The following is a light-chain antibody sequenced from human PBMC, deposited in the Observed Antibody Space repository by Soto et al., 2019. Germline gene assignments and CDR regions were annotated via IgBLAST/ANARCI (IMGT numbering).Light chain of an antibody. CDR3: QQYGIKRWT. J-gene: IGKJ1*01. V-gene: IGKV3-20*01. CDR2: GAS. CDR1: QSVSSSY. Sequence: EIVLTQSPGTLSLSPGERATLSCRASQSVSSSYLAWYQQKPGQAPRLLIYGASSRATGIPDRFSGSGSGRDFTITICRLEPEDFAVYYCQQYGIKRWTFGQGTKVDIK.